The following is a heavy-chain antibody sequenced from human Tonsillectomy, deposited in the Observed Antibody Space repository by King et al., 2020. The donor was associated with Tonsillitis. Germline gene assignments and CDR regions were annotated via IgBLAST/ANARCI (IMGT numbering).Heavy chain of an antibody. V-gene: IGHV2-70*01. Sequence: TLKESGPALLRPTQTLTLTCTFSGFSLSTSGMCVIWIRHPPGQALEWLALIYLDDDKYYSTSLKHRLTISKDTSRNQVVLTMTNMDPVDSATYYLARINNDFWSGYTDYWGQGTLVTVSS. CDR2: IYLDDDK. D-gene: IGHD3-3*01. CDR3: ARINNDFWSGYTDY. CDR1: GFSLSTSGMC. J-gene: IGHJ4*02.